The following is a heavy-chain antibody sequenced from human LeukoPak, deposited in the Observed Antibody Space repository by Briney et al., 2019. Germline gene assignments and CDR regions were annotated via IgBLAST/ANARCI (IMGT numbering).Heavy chain of an antibody. CDR2: IWYDGSNK. Sequence: GRSLRLSCAASGFTFSSYGMHWVRQAPGKGLEWVAVIWYDGSNKYYADSVKGRFTISRDNSKNTLYLQMNSLRAEDTAVYYCARENYYDSSGYPPPLESWGQGTLVTVSS. V-gene: IGHV3-33*01. J-gene: IGHJ4*02. CDR1: GFTFSSYG. CDR3: ARENYYDSSGYPPPLES. D-gene: IGHD3-22*01.